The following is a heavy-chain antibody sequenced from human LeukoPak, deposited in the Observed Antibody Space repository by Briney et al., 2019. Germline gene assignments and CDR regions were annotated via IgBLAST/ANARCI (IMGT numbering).Heavy chain of an antibody. J-gene: IGHJ3*02. Sequence: GASVKVSCKASGYTFTSYDINWVRQATGQGLEWMGWMNPNSGNTGYAQKFQGRVTMTEDTSTDTAYMELSSLRSEDTAVYYCATLLVITTTDAFDIWGQGTMVTVSS. CDR2: MNPNSGNT. D-gene: IGHD3-22*01. CDR1: GYTFTSYD. V-gene: IGHV1-8*01. CDR3: ATLLVITTTDAFDI.